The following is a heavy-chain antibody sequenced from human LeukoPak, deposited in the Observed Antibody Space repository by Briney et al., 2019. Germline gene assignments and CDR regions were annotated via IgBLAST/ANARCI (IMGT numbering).Heavy chain of an antibody. J-gene: IGHJ4*02. CDR2: IYYSGST. V-gene: IGHV4-59*01. CDR3: ARDAAGRCGDLSGLDY. CDR1: GGSISSYY. Sequence: SETLSLTCTVSGGSISSYYWSWIRQPPGKGLEWIGYIYYSGSTNYNPSLKSRVTISVDTSKNQFSLKLSSVTAADTAVYYCARDAAGRCGDLSGLDYWGQGTLVTVSS. D-gene: IGHD4-17*01.